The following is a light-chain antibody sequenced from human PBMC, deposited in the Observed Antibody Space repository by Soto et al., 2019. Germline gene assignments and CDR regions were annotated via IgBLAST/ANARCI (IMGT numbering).Light chain of an antibody. CDR3: QQYNTYRT. CDR2: KAS. V-gene: IGKV1-5*03. CDR1: QSISSW. J-gene: IGKJ1*01. Sequence: DIQMTLSPSTLSASVGDRVTMTCRASQSISSWLAWYQQKPGNAPKLLVYKASSLESGFPSRFSGSGSGTEFSLTIGSLQPDAFATYYCQQYNTYRTFGQQTQVEIK.